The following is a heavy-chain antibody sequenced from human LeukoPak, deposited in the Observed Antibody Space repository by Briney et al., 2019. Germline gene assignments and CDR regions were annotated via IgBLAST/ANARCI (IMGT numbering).Heavy chain of an antibody. V-gene: IGHV3-30*03. CDR2: ISYDGSNK. D-gene: IGHD3-10*01. CDR1: GFTFSSYG. Sequence: GGSLRLSCAASGFTFSSYGMHWVRQAPGKGLEWVAVISYDGSNKYYADSVKGRFTISRDNSKNTLYLQMNGLRAEDTAVYYCAGDVRRFGELSLSYFDYWGQGTLVTVSS. CDR3: AGDVRRFGELSLSYFDY. J-gene: IGHJ4*02.